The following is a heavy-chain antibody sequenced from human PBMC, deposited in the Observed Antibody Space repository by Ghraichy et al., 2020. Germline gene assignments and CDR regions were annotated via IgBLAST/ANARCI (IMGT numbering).Heavy chain of an antibody. J-gene: IGHJ6*02. V-gene: IGHV1-24*01. CDR3: ATGGVVPAARLDYYGMDV. D-gene: IGHD2-2*01. CDR2: FDPEDGET. Sequence: ASVKVSCKVSGYTLTELSMHWVRQAPGKGLEWMGGFDPEDGETIYAQKFQGRVTMTEDTSTDTAYMELSSLRSEDTAVYYCATGGVVPAARLDYYGMDVWGQGTTVTVSS. CDR1: GYTLTELS.